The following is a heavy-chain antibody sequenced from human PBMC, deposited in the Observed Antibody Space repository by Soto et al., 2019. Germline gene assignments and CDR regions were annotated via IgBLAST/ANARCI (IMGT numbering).Heavy chain of an antibody. CDR1: GYTFTNYR. Sequence: QVQLVQSGAEVKKPGASVKVSCKASGYTFTNYRITWLRQAPGHGLEWMGWIVAYKGHTNYTQNLQGRVTMTTDTSTSTAYMELRSLTSDDAAVYYCAREAGKSVDYWGQGTLVTVSS. J-gene: IGHJ4*02. CDR2: IVAYKGHT. CDR3: AREAGKSVDY. V-gene: IGHV1-18*01.